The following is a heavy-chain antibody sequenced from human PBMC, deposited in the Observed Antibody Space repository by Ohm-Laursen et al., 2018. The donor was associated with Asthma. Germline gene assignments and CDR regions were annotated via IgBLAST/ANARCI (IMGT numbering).Heavy chain of an antibody. CDR2: ISSNSAYI. Sequence: SLRLSCAASGFTFRSYTMTWVRQAPGKGLEWVSTISSNSAYIYYADSVKGRFTISRDNSKNTLYMQMNSLRAEDTAVYYCARRDFSGGDPSAAFDIWGQGTMVTVSS. J-gene: IGHJ3*02. V-gene: IGHV3-21*01. CDR3: ARRDFSGGDPSAAFDI. D-gene: IGHD2-21*02. CDR1: GFTFRSYT.